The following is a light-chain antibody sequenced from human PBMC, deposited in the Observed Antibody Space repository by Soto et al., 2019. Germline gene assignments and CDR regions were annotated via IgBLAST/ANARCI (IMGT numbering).Light chain of an antibody. J-gene: IGLJ1*01. CDR1: SSDVGGYNY. CDR3: SSYTSSSTYV. Sequence: QRDLKHPASVNGADRQSLTISRTGTSSDVGGYNYVSWYQQHPGKAPKLMIYDVSNRPSGVSNRFSGSRSGNTASLTTSGLQAEDEADYYCSSYTSSSTYVFGTGTKVTVL. CDR2: DVS. V-gene: IGLV2-14*01.